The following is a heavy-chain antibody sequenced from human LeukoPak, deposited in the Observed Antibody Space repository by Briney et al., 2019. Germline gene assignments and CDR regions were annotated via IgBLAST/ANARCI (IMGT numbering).Heavy chain of an antibody. Sequence: NPSETLSLTCAVSGGSISSNNWWSWVRQPPGKGLEWIGEIHHSGRTNHNPSLKSRVTISVDKSKNQFSLKLTSVTAADTAVYYCARRRIVVVPAAMPFDYWGQGTLVTVSS. J-gene: IGHJ4*02. CDR2: IHHSGRT. D-gene: IGHD2-2*01. CDR3: ARRRIVVVPAAMPFDY. CDR1: GGSISSNNW. V-gene: IGHV4-4*02.